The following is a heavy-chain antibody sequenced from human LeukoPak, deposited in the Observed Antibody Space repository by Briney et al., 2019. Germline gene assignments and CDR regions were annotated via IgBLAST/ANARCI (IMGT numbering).Heavy chain of an antibody. J-gene: IGHJ4*02. D-gene: IGHD2-15*01. CDR2: SYPAYSDT. V-gene: IGHV5-51*01. CDR3: ASGSYSWYFDN. Sequence: GESLKISCKGSGYSFSSYWIGWVRQMGRRGLEWMGKSYPAYSDTRDSPSFQGQVNISADKSINTAYRQWSSLKASDTAMYYCASGSYSWYFDNWGQGSLVTVSA. CDR1: GYSFSSYW.